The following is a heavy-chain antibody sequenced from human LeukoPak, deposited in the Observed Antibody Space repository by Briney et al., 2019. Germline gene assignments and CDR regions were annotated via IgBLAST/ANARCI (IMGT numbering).Heavy chain of an antibody. J-gene: IGHJ6*03. CDR3: ARGGGAVVLRGYYYYYMDV. Sequence: AGGSLRLSCAATGFTFSSYGMHWVRQAPGKGLEWVAVISSDGSNKYYADSVKGRFTISRDNSKNTLYLQMNSLRAEDTAVYYCARGGGAVVLRGYYYYYMDVWGKGTTVTVSS. CDR2: ISSDGSNK. V-gene: IGHV3-30*03. CDR1: GFTFSSYG. D-gene: IGHD2-15*01.